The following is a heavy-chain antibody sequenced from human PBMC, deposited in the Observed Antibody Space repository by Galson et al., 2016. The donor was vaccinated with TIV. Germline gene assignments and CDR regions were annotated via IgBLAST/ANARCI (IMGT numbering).Heavy chain of an antibody. D-gene: IGHD5-18*01. CDR1: TDIVGTYV. V-gene: IGHV1-69*13. CDR2: INPLFGTT. CDR3: SRDRNTAMDTYHHYYGMDV. J-gene: IGHJ6*02. Sequence: SVKVSCKASTDIVGTYVFNWLRLVPGQGLEWMGGINPLFGTTNYAQRFRGRVSITADESTGTLYLELGSLRSEDTAVYFCSRDRNTAMDTYHHYYGMDVWGRGTTLTVSS.